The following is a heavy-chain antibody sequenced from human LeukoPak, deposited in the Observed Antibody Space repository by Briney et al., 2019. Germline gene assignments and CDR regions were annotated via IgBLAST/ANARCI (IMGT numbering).Heavy chain of an antibody. CDR2: IYYTGST. D-gene: IGHD6-13*01. V-gene: IGHV4-59*08. J-gene: IGHJ5*02. CDR1: SGSISRYY. CDR3: ARHVGGAAAGTIWFDP. Sequence: SETLSLTCTVSSGSISRYYWSWIRQPPGKGLDWIGYIYYTGSTYYNPSLKSRVTISVDTSKNQFSLKLSSVTAADTAVYYCARHVGGAAAGTIWFDPWGQGTLVTVSS.